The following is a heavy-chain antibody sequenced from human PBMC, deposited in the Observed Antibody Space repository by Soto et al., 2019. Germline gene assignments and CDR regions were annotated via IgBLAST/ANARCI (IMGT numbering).Heavy chain of an antibody. CDR3: ARREGTYYYRSGGYGLKNWFDP. CDR2: INPRDGST. D-gene: IGHD3-10*01. V-gene: IGHV1-46*01. CDR1: GYTFTSYY. J-gene: IGHJ5*02. Sequence: QVQLVQSGAEVKKPGASVKVSCKASGYTFTSYYMHWVRQAPGQGLEWMGIINPRDGSTTYAQKFQGRLTMTRDTSTCTVYMELSSLGYEDTAVYYCARREGTYYYRSGGYGLKNWFDPWGQGTLVTVSS.